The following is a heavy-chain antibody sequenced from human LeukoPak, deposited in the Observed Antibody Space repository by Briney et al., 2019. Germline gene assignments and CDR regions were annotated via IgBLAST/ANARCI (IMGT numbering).Heavy chain of an antibody. CDR2: INPSGGST. V-gene: IGHV1-46*01. CDR1: GYTFTSYY. CDR3: ARVRRSSSWNYYYYYYMDV. Sequence: ASVKVSCKASGYTFTSYYMHWVRQAPGQGLEWMGIINPSGGSTSYAQKFQGRVTMTRDMSTSTVYMELRSLRSDDTAVYYCARVRRSSSWNYYYYYYMDVWGKGTTVTVSS. D-gene: IGHD6-13*01. J-gene: IGHJ6*03.